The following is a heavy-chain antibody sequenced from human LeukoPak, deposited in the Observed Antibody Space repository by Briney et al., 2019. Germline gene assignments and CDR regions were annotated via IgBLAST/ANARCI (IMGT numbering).Heavy chain of an antibody. V-gene: IGHV3-23*01. CDR2: IRGNGGTT. CDR1: GFTFSNYA. Sequence: GGSLRLSCAASGFTFSNYAMSWVRQAPGKGLEWVSAIRGNGGTTYDADSVKGRFTISRDNSKNTLYLEMKSLRVDDTAFYYCARRSVAGATTGYYYDSWGQGTLVTVSS. D-gene: IGHD1-26*01. CDR3: ARRSVAGATTGYYYDS. J-gene: IGHJ4*02.